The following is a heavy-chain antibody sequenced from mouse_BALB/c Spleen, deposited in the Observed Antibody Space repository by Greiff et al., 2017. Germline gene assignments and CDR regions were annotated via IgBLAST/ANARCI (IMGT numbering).Heavy chain of an antibody. V-gene: IGHV2-9*02. CDR3: AIVLYYAFAY. CDR2: IWAGGST. D-gene: IGHD2-1*01. J-gene: IGHJ3*01. Sequence: VQVVESGPGLVAPSQSLSITCTVSGFSLTSYGVHWVRQPPGKGLEWLGVIWAGGSTNYNSALMSRLSISKDNSKSQVFLKMNSLQTDDTAMYYCAIVLYYAFAYWGQGTLVTVSA. CDR1: GFSLTSYG.